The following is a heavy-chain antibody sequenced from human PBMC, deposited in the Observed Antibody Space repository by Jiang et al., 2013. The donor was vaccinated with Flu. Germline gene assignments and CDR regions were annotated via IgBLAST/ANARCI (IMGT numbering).Heavy chain of an antibody. J-gene: IGHJ4*02. CDR1: GFTFDDYA. Sequence: CAASGFTFDDYAMHWVRQAPGKGLEWVSGISWNSGSIGYADSVKGRFTISRDNAKNSLYLQMNSLRAEDTALYYCAKDSHYDILTGYYSLWGQGTLVTVSS. CDR3: AKDSHYDILTGYYSL. V-gene: IGHV3-9*01. D-gene: IGHD3-9*01. CDR2: ISWNSGSI.